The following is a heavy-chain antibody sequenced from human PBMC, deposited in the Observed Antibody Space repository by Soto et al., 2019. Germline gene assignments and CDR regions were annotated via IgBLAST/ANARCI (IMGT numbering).Heavy chain of an antibody. CDR2: ISYDGSNK. CDR3: AKERSTYNDY. D-gene: IGHD1-20*01. Sequence: PGGSLRLSCAASVFSFSNYVMHWVRQAPGKGLEWVAVISYDGSNKYYADSVKGRFTISRDNSKNTLYLQMNSLRAEDTAVYYCAKERSTYNDYWGQGTLVTVSS. CDR1: VFSFSNYV. V-gene: IGHV3-30*18. J-gene: IGHJ4*02.